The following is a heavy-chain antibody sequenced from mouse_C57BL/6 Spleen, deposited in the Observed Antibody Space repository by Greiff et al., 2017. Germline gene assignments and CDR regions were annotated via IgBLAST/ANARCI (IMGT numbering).Heavy chain of an antibody. D-gene: IGHD2-3*01. V-gene: IGHV7-3*01. CDR2: IRNKANGYTT. Sequence: EVMLVESGGGLVQPGGSLSLSCAASGFTFTDYYMSWVRQPPGKALEWVGFIRNKANGYTTEYSASVKGRFTISRDNSQSILYLQMNALRAEDSATYYCARKGDGHFDYWGQGTTLTVSS. CDR3: ARKGDGHFDY. J-gene: IGHJ2*01. CDR1: GFTFTDYY.